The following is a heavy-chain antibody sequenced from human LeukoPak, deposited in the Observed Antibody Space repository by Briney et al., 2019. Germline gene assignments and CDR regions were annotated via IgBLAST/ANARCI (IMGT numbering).Heavy chain of an antibody. V-gene: IGHV3-33*01. D-gene: IGHD3-10*01. CDR2: WHDGSHK. Sequence: GGSLRLSCAASGFSFDTYAMHWVRQAPGQGLEWVALWHDGSHKFYSNSVRGQFTISRDNSKNTVYLQMNNLRPGDTAVYYCAREIFGSGSYPDFWGQGTLVTVSS. CDR1: GFSFDTYA. CDR3: AREIFGSGSYPDF. J-gene: IGHJ4*02.